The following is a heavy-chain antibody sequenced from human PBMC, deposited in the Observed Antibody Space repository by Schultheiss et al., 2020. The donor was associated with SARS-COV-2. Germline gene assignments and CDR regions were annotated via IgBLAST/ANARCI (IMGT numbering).Heavy chain of an antibody. V-gene: IGHV3-23*01. CDR1: GFTFSSYA. D-gene: IGHD3-10*01. CDR2: ISGSGGST. J-gene: IGHJ6*02. Sequence: GGSLRLSCAVSGFTFSSYAMTWVRQAPGKGLEWVSGISGSGGSTYYADSVKGRFTISRDNSKNTLYLQMNSLRAEDTAVYYCARALTRITMVRGVSGYYYYYGMDVWGQGTTVTVSS. CDR3: ARALTRITMVRGVSGYYYYYGMDV.